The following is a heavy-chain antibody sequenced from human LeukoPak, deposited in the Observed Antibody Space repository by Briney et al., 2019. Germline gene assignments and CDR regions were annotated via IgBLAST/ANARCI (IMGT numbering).Heavy chain of an antibody. J-gene: IGHJ4*02. CDR3: ARDDAGSYYVIDY. CDR1: GLPIADFA. Sequence: GGSLRLSCVASGLPIADFAMHWVRQAPGKGLEWVAVISHDGNKKYYADSVKGRFTISRDNSKNTLDLQMNSLRGEETAVYYCARDDAGSYYVIDYWAREPWSPSPQ. CDR2: ISHDGNKK. V-gene: IGHV3-30-3*01. D-gene: IGHD1-26*01.